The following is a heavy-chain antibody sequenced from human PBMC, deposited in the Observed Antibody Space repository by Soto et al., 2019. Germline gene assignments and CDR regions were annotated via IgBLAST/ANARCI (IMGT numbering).Heavy chain of an antibody. V-gene: IGHV3-30-3*01. CDR2: ISYDGSNK. D-gene: IGHD6-13*01. CDR1: GFTFSSYA. Sequence: GGSLRLSCAASGFTFSSYAMHWARQAPGKGLEWVAVISYDGSNKYYADSVKGRFTISRDNSKNTLYLQMNSLRAEDTAVYYCARDARVAAVDYWGQGTLVTVSS. CDR3: ARDARVAAVDY. J-gene: IGHJ4*02.